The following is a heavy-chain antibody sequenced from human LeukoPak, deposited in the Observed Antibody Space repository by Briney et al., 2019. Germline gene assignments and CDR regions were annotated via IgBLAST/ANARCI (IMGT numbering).Heavy chain of an antibody. Sequence: GGSLRLSCAASGXTFSSYEMNWVRQAPGKGLEWVSYIGSSGNTIYYADSVKGRFTVSRDNAKESLYLQMNSLRAEDTAVYYCARSSLFDSWGQGTLVTVSS. V-gene: IGHV3-48*03. CDR2: IGSSGNTI. CDR1: GXTFSSYE. J-gene: IGHJ4*02. CDR3: ARSSLFDS.